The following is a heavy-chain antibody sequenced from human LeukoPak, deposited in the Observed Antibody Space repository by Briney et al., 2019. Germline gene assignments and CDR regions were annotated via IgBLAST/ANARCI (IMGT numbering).Heavy chain of an antibody. CDR2: IYYSGST. J-gene: IGHJ5*02. CDR1: GGSISSSSYY. Sequence: PSETLSLTCTVSGGSISSSSYYWGWIRQPPGKGLEWIGSIYYSGSTYYNPSLKSRVTMSVDTSKNQFSLKLSSVTAADTAVYYCARDLYSSSWYWFDPWGQGTLVTVSS. V-gene: IGHV4-39*07. D-gene: IGHD6-13*01. CDR3: ARDLYSSSWYWFDP.